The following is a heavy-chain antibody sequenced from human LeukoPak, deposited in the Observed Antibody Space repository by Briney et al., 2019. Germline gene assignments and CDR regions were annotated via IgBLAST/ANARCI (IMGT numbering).Heavy chain of an antibody. CDR2: IKQDGSDK. J-gene: IGHJ4*02. V-gene: IGHV3-7*01. CDR3: ARGTTTVTPKHFDY. Sequence: QPGGSLRLSCVASGFTFSTYWMSWVRQAPGKGPEWVANIKQDGSDKYYVDSVEGRFTISRDNAKNSLYLQMNSLRADDMAVYYCARGTTTVTPKHFDYWGQGTLVTVSS. CDR1: GFTFSTYW. D-gene: IGHD4-17*01.